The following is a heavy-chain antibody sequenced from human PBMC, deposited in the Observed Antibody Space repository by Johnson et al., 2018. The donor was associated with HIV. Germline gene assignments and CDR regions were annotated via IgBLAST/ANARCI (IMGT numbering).Heavy chain of an antibody. V-gene: IGHV3-7*01. J-gene: IGHJ3*02. Sequence: VQLVESGGGLIQPGGSLRLSCAASGFTVSSNYMTWVRQAPGKGLEWVANIKQDGSEKYYADSVKGRFTISRDNSKNTLYLQMNSLRAEDTAVYYCAKSPAKDHGGNSGAFDIWGQGTLVTVSS. CDR3: AKSPAKDHGGNSGAFDI. D-gene: IGHD4-23*01. CDR2: IKQDGSEK. CDR1: GFTVSSNY.